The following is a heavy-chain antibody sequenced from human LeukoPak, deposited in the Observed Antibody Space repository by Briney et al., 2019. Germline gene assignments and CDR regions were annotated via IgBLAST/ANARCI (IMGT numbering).Heavy chain of an antibody. D-gene: IGHD1-26*01. CDR2: IGTAGDT. J-gene: IGHJ4*02. CDR1: GFTFSSYD. CDR3: ATLWVGPENFDF. V-gene: IGHV3-13*01. Sequence: GGSLRLSCAASGFTFSSYDMHWVRQATGEGLEWVSAIGTAGDTYYPDSVKGRFTISRENAKNSLYLQMNSLRAGDTAVYYCATLWVGPENFDFWGQGTLVTVSS.